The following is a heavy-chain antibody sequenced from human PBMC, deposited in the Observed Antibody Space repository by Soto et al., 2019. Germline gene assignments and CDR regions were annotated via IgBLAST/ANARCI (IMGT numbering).Heavy chain of an antibody. Sequence: GGSLRLSCAASGITFNKYWMSWVRQAPGKGLEWVANIKQDGSEKYYVDSVKGRFTISRDNAKNSLYLQMNSLRAEDTAVYYCTSDLYDSAGYHVFWGQGTLVTVSS. D-gene: IGHD3-22*01. J-gene: IGHJ4*02. CDR1: GITFNKYW. CDR2: IKQDGSEK. V-gene: IGHV3-7*03. CDR3: TSDLYDSAGYHVF.